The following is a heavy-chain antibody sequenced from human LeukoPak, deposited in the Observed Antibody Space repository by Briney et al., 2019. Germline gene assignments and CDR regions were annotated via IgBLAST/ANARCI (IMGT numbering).Heavy chain of an antibody. CDR1: GYTFTSYG. D-gene: IGHD3-22*01. CDR3: ARTTRTDYYDSSGHYFDY. CDR2: MSAYNGNT. V-gene: IGHV1-18*01. J-gene: IGHJ4*02. Sequence: GASVKVSCKASGYTFTSYGISWVRQAPGQGLEWMGWMSAYNGNTNYAQKLQGRVTMTTDTSTSTAYMELRSQRSDDTAVYYCARTTRTDYYDSSGHYFDYWGQGTLVTVSS.